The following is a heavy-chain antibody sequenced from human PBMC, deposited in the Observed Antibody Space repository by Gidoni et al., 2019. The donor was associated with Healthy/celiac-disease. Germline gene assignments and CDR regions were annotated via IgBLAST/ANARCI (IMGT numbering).Heavy chain of an antibody. J-gene: IGHJ4*02. CDR1: GYTFTSYA. Sequence: QVQLVQSGAEVTKPGASVQVSCKASGYTFTSYAMHWVRQAPGQRLEWMGWINAGNGNTKYSQKFQGRVTITRDTSASTAYMELSSLRSEDTAVYYCARGYCSGGSCYQFDYWGQGTLVTVSS. CDR3: ARGYCSGGSCYQFDY. D-gene: IGHD2-15*01. CDR2: INAGNGNT. V-gene: IGHV1-3*01.